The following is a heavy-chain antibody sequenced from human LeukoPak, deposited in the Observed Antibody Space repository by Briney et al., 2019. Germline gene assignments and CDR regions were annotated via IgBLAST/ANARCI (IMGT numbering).Heavy chain of an antibody. J-gene: IGHJ6*03. Sequence: PGGSLRLSCAASGFTFSNAWMSWVRQAPGKGLEWVGRIKSKTDGGTTDYAAPVKGRFTISRDDSKNTLYLQMNSLRAEDTAVYYCAKDWAPYDFWRDHTGPYYYYMDVWGKGTTVTVSS. V-gene: IGHV3-15*01. D-gene: IGHD3-3*01. CDR1: GFTFSNAW. CDR2: IKSKTDGGTT. CDR3: AKDWAPYDFWRDHTGPYYYYMDV.